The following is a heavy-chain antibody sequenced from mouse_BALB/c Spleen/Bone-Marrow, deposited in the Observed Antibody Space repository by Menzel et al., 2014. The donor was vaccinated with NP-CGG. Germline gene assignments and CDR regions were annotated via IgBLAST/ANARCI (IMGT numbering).Heavy chain of an antibody. J-gene: IGHJ2*01. Sequence: VQLQQSGPSLVKPSQTLSLTCSVTGDSITSGYWNWIRKFPGNKLEYMGYISYSGSTYYNPSLKSRISITRDTSKNXYYLQLNSVTTEDTATYYCAGGNYGGLCYFDYWGQGTTLTVSS. CDR3: AGGNYGGLCYFDY. CDR1: GDSITSGY. CDR2: ISYSGST. V-gene: IGHV3-8*02. D-gene: IGHD2-1*01.